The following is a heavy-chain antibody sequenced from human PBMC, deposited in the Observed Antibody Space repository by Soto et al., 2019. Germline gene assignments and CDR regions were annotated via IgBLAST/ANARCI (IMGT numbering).Heavy chain of an antibody. V-gene: IGHV3-48*03. J-gene: IGHJ5*02. CDR3: ARVEWRFGETNWFDP. D-gene: IGHD3-10*01. CDR2: ISSSGSTI. CDR1: GFTFSSYE. Sequence: GGSLRLSCAASGFTFSSYEMNWVRQAPGKGLEWVSYISSSGSTIYYADSVKGRFTISRDNAKNSLYLQMNSLRAEDTAVYYCARVEWRFGETNWFDPWGQGTLVTVS.